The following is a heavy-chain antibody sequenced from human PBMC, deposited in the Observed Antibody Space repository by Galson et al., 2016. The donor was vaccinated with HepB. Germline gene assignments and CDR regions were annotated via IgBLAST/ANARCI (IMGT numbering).Heavy chain of an antibody. J-gene: IGHJ6*02. CDR1: GGSISSYY. Sequence: SETLSLTCTVSGGSISSYYWSWIRQPPGKGLEWLAYIYYSGSTNYKSSLKSRVTMSVDTSKNQFSLNLSSVTAADTAVYYCAREGRAARPPYYSYGMDVWGQGTTVTVSS. V-gene: IGHV4-59*01. CDR3: AREGRAARPPYYSYGMDV. CDR2: IYYSGST. D-gene: IGHD6-6*01.